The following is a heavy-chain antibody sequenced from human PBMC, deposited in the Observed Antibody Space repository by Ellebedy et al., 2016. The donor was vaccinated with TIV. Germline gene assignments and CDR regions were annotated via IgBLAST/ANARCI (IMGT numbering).Heavy chain of an antibody. V-gene: IGHV1-46*01. CDR3: ARDLSPISHAIRVYDY. J-gene: IGHJ4*02. CDR1: GYTFTSYY. Sequence: ASVKVSCKASGYTFTSYYMHWVRQAPGQGLEWMGIINPSGGSTSYAQKFRGRVTMTRDTSTSTVYMELSSLRSEDTAVYYCARDLSPISHAIRVYDYWGQGTLVTVSS. CDR2: INPSGGST. D-gene: IGHD3-3*01.